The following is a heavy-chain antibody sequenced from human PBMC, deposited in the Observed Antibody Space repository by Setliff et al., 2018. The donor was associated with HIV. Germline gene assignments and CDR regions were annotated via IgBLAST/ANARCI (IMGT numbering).Heavy chain of an antibody. D-gene: IGHD2-8*01. CDR2: IYHSGST. V-gene: IGHV4-38-2*01. J-gene: IGHJ4*02. Sequence: SETLSLTCAVSGYSISSGYYWGWIRQPPGKGLEWIGSIYHSGSTYYNPSLKSRVTISVDTSKNQFSLKLSSVTAADTAVYYCGRCMSVAAPEYWGQGTLVTVSS. CDR3: GRCMSVAAPEY. CDR1: GYSISSGYY.